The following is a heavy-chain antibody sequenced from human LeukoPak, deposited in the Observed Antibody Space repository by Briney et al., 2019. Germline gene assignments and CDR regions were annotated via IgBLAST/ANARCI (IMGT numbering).Heavy chain of an antibody. CDR3: AGYDSSGYYYGY. J-gene: IGHJ4*02. V-gene: IGHV4-39*07. D-gene: IGHD3-22*01. CDR2: IYYSGST. Sequence: SETLSLTCTVSGGSISSSSHYWGWIRQPPGKGLECIGSIYYSGSTYYNPSLKSRVTISVDTSKNQFSLKLSSVTAADTAVYYCAGYDSSGYYYGYWGQGTLVTVSS. CDR1: GGSISSSSHY.